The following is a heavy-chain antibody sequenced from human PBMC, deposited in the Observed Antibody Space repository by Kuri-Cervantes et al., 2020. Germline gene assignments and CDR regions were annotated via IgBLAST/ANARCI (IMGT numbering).Heavy chain of an antibody. D-gene: IGHD3-10*01. CDR1: GYTFTSYG. Sequence: ASVKVSCKASGYTFTSYGISWVRQAPGQGLEWMGWISAYNGNTNYAQKLQGRVTMTTDTSTSTAYMELRSLRPDDTAVYYCARDWNQLWFGELLATSYYYYGMGVWGQGTTVTVSS. V-gene: IGHV1-18*01. CDR2: ISAYNGNT. J-gene: IGHJ6*02. CDR3: ARDWNQLWFGELLATSYYYYGMGV.